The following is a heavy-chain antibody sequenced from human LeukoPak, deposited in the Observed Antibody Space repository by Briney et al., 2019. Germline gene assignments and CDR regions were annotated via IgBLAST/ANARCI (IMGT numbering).Heavy chain of an antibody. CDR3: ARGWDSSGQIPFFY. V-gene: IGHV1-69*01. J-gene: IGHJ4*02. D-gene: IGHD3-22*01. Sequence: SVKVSCKASGGTFSSYAISWVRQAPGQGLEWMGGIIPIFGKANYAQKFQGRVTITADESTSTAYMELSSLRSEDTAVYYCARGWDSSGQIPFFYWGQGTLVTVSS. CDR1: GGTFSSYA. CDR2: IIPIFGKA.